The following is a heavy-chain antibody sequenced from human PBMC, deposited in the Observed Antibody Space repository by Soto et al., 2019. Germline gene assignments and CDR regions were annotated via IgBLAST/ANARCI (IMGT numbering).Heavy chain of an antibody. D-gene: IGHD1-1*01. Sequence: SETLSRTCAVSGGSISGFFWTWVRQPPGMPLEGLGHVSASGSTVYNPSLQSRLTLSLDVSKNRFSLELTSVTAADTATYFCARGGSTHYYYGLDVWGQGTTVTVSS. CDR1: GGSISGFF. J-gene: IGHJ6*02. CDR3: ARGGSTHYYYGLDV. V-gene: IGHV4-59*10. CDR2: VSASGST.